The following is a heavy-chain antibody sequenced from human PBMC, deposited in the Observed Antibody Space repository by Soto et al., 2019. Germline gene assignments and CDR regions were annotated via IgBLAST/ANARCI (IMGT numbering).Heavy chain of an antibody. J-gene: IGHJ6*02. V-gene: IGHV3-23*01. CDR1: GFTFSNYD. CDR3: ASPGSWGGYYYYGMDV. Sequence: GGSLRLSCAASGFTFSNYDMSWVRQAPGKGLDWVSTISGSGASTHYADSVKGRFTISRDNSKNTVYLQMNSLRVEDTAVYYCASPGSWGGYYYYGMDVWGQGTTVTVSS. D-gene: IGHD3-10*01. CDR2: ISGSGAST.